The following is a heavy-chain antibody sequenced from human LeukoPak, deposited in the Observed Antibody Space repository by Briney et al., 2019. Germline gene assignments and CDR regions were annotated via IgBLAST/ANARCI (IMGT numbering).Heavy chain of an antibody. D-gene: IGHD3-22*01. CDR3: ARDTYYYDSSGYYYFDY. J-gene: IGHJ4*02. CDR1: GGSISSGSCY. V-gene: IGHV4-61*02. CDR2: IYTSGST. Sequence: SETLSLTCTVSGGSISSGSCYWSWIRQPAGKGLEWIGRIYTSGSTNYNPSLKSRVTISVDTSKNQFSLKLSSVTAADTAVYYCARDTYYYDSSGYYYFDYWGQGTLVTVSS.